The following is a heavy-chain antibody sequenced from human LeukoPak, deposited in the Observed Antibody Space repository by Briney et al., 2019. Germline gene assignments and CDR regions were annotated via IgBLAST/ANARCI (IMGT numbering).Heavy chain of an antibody. Sequence: SETLSLTCTVSGGSISSSSYYWGWIRQPPGKGLEWIGSIYYSGSTYYNPSLKSRVTISVDTSKNQFSLKLSSVTAADTAVYYCARAPTPRFEYCSSTSCDRPFDYWGQGTLVTVSS. CDR1: GGSISSSSYY. CDR3: ARAPTPRFEYCSSTSCDRPFDY. V-gene: IGHV4-39*07. D-gene: IGHD2-2*01. CDR2: IYYSGST. J-gene: IGHJ4*02.